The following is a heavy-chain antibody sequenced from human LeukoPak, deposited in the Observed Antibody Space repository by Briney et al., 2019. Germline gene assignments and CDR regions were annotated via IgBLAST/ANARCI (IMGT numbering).Heavy chain of an antibody. V-gene: IGHV3-30*02. CDR1: GFTFSSYG. CDR2: IRYDGSNK. CDR3: ARVGTIFGVVPYYFDY. Sequence: GGSLRLSCAASGFTFSSYGMHWVRQAPGKGLEWVAFIRYDGSNKYYADSVKGRFTISRDNSKNTLYLQMNSLRAEDTAVYYCARVGTIFGVVPYYFDYWGQGTLVTVSS. J-gene: IGHJ4*02. D-gene: IGHD3-3*01.